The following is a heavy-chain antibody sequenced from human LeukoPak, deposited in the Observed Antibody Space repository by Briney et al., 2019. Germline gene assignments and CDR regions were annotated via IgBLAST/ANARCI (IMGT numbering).Heavy chain of an antibody. V-gene: IGHV4-38-2*01. CDR1: GYSISSGYS. J-gene: IGHJ4*02. Sequence: SETLSLTCAVSGYSISSGYSWGWIRQPPGKGLEWIGGIFPSGSTYFNPSLQSRVTISVDTSNNQFSLKLSSVTAADTAVYYCARVGYNYGYVDYWGQGTLVTVSS. CDR2: IFPSGST. D-gene: IGHD5-18*01. CDR3: ARVGYNYGYVDY.